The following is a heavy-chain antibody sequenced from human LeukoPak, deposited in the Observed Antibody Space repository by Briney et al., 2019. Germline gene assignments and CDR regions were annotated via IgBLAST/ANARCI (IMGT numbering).Heavy chain of an antibody. D-gene: IGHD3-3*01. J-gene: IGHJ4*02. Sequence: PGGSLRLSCAASGFTFSSYAMSWVRQAPGKGLEWVSAISGSGGSTYYADSVKGRFTISRDNSKNTLYLQMNSLRAEDTAVYYCAKELSARAVTIFGVVNYWGQGTLVTVSS. CDR3: AKELSARAVTIFGVVNY. V-gene: IGHV3-23*01. CDR2: ISGSGGST. CDR1: GFTFSSYA.